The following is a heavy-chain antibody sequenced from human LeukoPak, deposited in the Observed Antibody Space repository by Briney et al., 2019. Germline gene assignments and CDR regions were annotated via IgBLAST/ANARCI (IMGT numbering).Heavy chain of an antibody. CDR2: IKPDGGEK. Sequence: PGGSLRLPCAASGFTFSSYWMSWVRQAPGKGLEWVTNIKPDGGEKYYVDSVKGRFTISRDNAKKSLYLQMNSLRAEDTALYYCARDTVGATDYWGQGTLVTVSS. CDR1: GFTFSSYW. CDR3: ARDTVGATDY. V-gene: IGHV3-7*01. D-gene: IGHD1-26*01. J-gene: IGHJ4*02.